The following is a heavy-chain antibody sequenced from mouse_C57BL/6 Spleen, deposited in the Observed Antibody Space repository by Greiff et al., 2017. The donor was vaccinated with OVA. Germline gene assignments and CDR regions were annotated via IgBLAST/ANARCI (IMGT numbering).Heavy chain of an antibody. D-gene: IGHD2-4*01. CDR3: AKSDYDEIYAMDY. V-gene: IGHV2-5*01. CDR2: IWRGGST. CDR1: GFSLTSYG. Sequence: VKLMESGPGLVQPSQSLSITCTVSGFSLTSYGVHWVRQSPGKGLEWLGVIWRGGSTDYNAAFMSRLSITKDNSKSQVFFKMNSLQADDTAIYYCAKSDYDEIYAMDYWGQGTSVTVSS. J-gene: IGHJ4*01.